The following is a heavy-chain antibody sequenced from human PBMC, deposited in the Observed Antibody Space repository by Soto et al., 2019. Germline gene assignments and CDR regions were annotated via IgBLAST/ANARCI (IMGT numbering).Heavy chain of an antibody. CDR3: VTPYYFDY. CDR2: ISSDAYST. CDR1: GFTFSRYP. V-gene: IGHV3-64D*08. J-gene: IGHJ4*02. Sequence: GGSLRLSCSASGFTFSRYPMHWVRQAPGKGLEYVSVISSDAYSTYYADSVKGRFNISRDNSKNTLYLQMSSLRADDTAVYYCVTPYYFDYWGLGTLVTVPS.